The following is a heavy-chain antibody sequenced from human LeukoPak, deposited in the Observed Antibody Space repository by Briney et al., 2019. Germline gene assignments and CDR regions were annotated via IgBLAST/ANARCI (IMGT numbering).Heavy chain of an antibody. CDR3: SLRFWFDP. V-gene: IGHV3-30-3*01. CDR1: GFTFSSYA. J-gene: IGHJ5*02. Sequence: GGFLRLSCAASGFTFSSYAMHWVRQAPGKGLEWVAVISYDGSNKYYADSVKGRFTISRDNSKNTLYLQMNSLRAEDTAVYYCSLRFWFDPWGQGTLVTVSS. D-gene: IGHD4-17*01. CDR2: ISYDGSNK.